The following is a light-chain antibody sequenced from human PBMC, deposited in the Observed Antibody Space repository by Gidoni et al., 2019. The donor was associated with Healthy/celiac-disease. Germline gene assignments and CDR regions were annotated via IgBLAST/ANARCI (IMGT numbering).Light chain of an antibody. CDR1: SSNIGNNY. Sequence: QSVLTPPPSVSSPPGQKVTISCSGSSSNIGNNYVSWYQQLPGTAPKLLIYDNNKRPSGIPDRFAGSKSGTSATLGITGLQTGDEADYYCGTWDSSLSDVVFGGGTKLTVL. J-gene: IGLJ2*01. V-gene: IGLV1-51*01. CDR2: DNN. CDR3: GTWDSSLSDVV.